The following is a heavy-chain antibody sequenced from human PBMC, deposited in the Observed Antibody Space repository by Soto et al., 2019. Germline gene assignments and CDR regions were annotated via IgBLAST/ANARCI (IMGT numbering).Heavy chain of an antibody. CDR1: GYSFTSYW. CDR2: IYPGDSDT. D-gene: IGHD3-10*01. CDR3: ARQPDTYYYGSGSYYRGYYYGMDV. J-gene: IGHJ6*02. Sequence: PGESLKISCKGSGYSFTSYWIGWVRQMPGKGLELMGIIYPGDSDTRYSPSFQGQVTISADKSISTAYLQWSSLKASDTAMYYCARQPDTYYYGSGSYYRGYYYGMDVWGQGTTVTVSS. V-gene: IGHV5-51*01.